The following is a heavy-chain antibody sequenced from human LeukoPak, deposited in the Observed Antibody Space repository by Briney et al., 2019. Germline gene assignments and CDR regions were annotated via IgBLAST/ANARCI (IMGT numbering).Heavy chain of an antibody. CDR2: IDHSGST. Sequence: PSETLSLTCTVSGGSVTSHYWSWIRQPPGKGLEWIGYIDHSGSTNYNPSLTSRVTISVDTSKNQFSLKLTYVTAADTAVYYCARDPSGYDYYFDHWGQGSLVTVSS. CDR1: GGSVTSHY. J-gene: IGHJ4*02. V-gene: IGHV4-59*02. D-gene: IGHD5-12*01. CDR3: ARDPSGYDYYFDH.